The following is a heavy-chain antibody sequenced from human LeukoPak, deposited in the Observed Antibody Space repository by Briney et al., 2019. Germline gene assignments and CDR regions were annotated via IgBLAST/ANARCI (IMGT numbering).Heavy chain of an antibody. CDR2: IYHSGST. D-gene: IGHD3-10*01. CDR1: GGSISSNNW. CDR3: ARGFYGSGSYSSPGFHAFDM. J-gene: IGHJ3*02. V-gene: IGHV4-4*02. Sequence: SETLSLTCAVSGGSISSNNWWSWVRQPPGKGLEWSGGIYHSGSTDYNPSLESRVTISVDKSNNQFSLKLSSVTAADTAVYYCARGFYGSGSYSSPGFHAFDMWGQGTMVTVSS.